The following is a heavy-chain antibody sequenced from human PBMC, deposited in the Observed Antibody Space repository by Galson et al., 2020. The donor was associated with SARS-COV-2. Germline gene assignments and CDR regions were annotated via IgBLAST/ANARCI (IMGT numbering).Heavy chain of an antibody. V-gene: IGHV1-18*01. Sequence: ASVKVSCKASGYTFTSYGISWVRQAPGQGLEWIGWISAYNCNTNYEQKLQARVTMTTDTSTSTAYMGLRSLRSDDTAGYYCEGLSTEADIVVVAGMDVWGKGNTVTVSS. D-gene: IGHD2-2*01. CDR1: GYTFTSYG. CDR2: ISAYNCNT. J-gene: IGHJ6*03. CDR3: EGLSTEADIVVVAGMDV.